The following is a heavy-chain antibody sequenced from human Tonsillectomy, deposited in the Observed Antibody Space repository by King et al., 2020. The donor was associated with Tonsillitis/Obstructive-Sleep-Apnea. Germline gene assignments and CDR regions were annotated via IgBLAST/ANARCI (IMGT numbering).Heavy chain of an antibody. D-gene: IGHD5-18*01. J-gene: IGHJ3*02. CDR3: ARVNTAMVPSSAFDI. Sequence: VQLVESGGGLVQPGGSLRLSCAASGFTFSSYWMHWVRQAPGKGLVWVSRINSDGSSTSYADSVKSRFTISRDNAKNTLYLQINSLRAEDTAVYYCARVNTAMVPSSAFDIWGQGTMGTVSS. CDR2: INSDGSST. CDR1: GFTFSSYW. V-gene: IGHV3-74*01.